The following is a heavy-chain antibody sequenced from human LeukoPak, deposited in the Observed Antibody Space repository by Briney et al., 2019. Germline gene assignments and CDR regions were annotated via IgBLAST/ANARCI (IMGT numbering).Heavy chain of an antibody. V-gene: IGHV1-46*01. CDR3: AREYSDSGSYFCDY. CDR2: INSSGGST. J-gene: IGHJ4*02. Sequence: GASVKVSCKASGYTFTSYYMHWVRQAPGQGLEWMGIINSSGGSTSYAQKFQGRVTMTRDTSTNTAYMELRSLRSDDTAVYYCAREYSDSGSYFCDYWGQGTLVTVSS. D-gene: IGHD3-10*01. CDR1: GYTFTSYY.